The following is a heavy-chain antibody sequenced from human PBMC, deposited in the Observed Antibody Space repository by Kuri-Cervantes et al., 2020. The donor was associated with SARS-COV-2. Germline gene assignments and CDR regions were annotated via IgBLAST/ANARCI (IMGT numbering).Heavy chain of an antibody. V-gene: IGHV3-30*18. Sequence: GGSLRLSCAVSGFTFTSHAMHWVRQAPGKGLEWVALISYDGSNKFYADSVKGRFTISRDNSKNTLYLQMNSLRAEDTAVYYCAKDDEDSGIYGDAFDIWGQGTMVTVSS. J-gene: IGHJ3*02. D-gene: IGHD1-26*01. CDR2: ISYDGSNK. CDR1: GFTFTSHA. CDR3: AKDDEDSGIYGDAFDI.